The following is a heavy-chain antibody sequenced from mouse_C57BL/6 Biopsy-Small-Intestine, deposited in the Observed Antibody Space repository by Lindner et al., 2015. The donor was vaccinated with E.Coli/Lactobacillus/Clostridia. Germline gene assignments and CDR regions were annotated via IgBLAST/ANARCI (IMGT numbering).Heavy chain of an antibody. V-gene: IGHV1-80*01. J-gene: IGHJ2*01. CDR1: GYAFSSFW. CDR2: IYPGDGDT. CDR3: ARLEDDY. Sequence: VQLQESGAALVKPGASVKISCKASGYAFSSFWMNWVKQRPGKGLEWIGQIYPGDGDTNYNGNFKGKATLTADISSSIAYMQLSSLTSEDSAVYFCARLEDDYWGQGTTLTVSS.